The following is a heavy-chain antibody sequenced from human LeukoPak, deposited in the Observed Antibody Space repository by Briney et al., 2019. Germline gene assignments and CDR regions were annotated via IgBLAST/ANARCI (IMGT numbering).Heavy chain of an antibody. V-gene: IGHV1-69*04. CDR1: GGTFSSYA. D-gene: IGHD4-17*01. Sequence: SVKVSCKASGGTFSSYAISWMRQAPGQGLEWMGRIIPILGIANYAQKFQGRVTITADKSTSTAYMELSSLRSEDTAVYYCARGLRPYYFDYWGQGTLVTVSS. CDR2: IIPILGIA. CDR3: ARGLRPYYFDY. J-gene: IGHJ4*02.